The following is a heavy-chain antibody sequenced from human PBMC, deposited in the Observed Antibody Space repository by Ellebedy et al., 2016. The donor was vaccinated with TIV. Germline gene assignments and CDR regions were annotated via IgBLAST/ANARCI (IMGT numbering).Heavy chain of an antibody. J-gene: IGHJ4*02. Sequence: GESLKISCAASGFTFSSYGMHWVRQAPGKGLEWVAVIWYDESNEYYADSVKGRFTISRDNAKNSLFLQMNSLRAEDTAVYYCARQPVGTPLPPDCWGQGTLVTVSS. CDR1: GFTFSSYG. V-gene: IGHV3-33*01. CDR3: ARQPVGTPLPPDC. CDR2: IWYDESNE. D-gene: IGHD4-23*01.